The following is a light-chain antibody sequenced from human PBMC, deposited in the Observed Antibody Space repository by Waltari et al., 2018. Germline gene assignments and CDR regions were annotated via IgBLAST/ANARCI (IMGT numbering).Light chain of an antibody. J-gene: IGKJ1*01. Sequence: EIVLTQSPGTLSLSPGERATLSCRASQSVSNSYLAWYQQKPGQAPRLLIYGASTRATCIPDRFRGSGSGTDFTLTISRLEPEDFAVYYCQQYGTSPTFGQGTKVEIK. V-gene: IGKV3-20*01. CDR1: QSVSNSY. CDR3: QQYGTSPT. CDR2: GAS.